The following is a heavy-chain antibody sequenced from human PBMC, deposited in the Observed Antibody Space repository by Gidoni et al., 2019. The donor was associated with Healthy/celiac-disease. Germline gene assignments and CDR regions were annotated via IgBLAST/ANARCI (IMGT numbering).Heavy chain of an antibody. CDR3: ARVGRIAALDY. D-gene: IGHD6-6*01. CDR2: ISSSISTI. Sequence: EVQLVESGGGLVQHGGSLRLSCAASGFTFSSYSMNWVRQAPGKGLEWVSYISSSISTIYYADSVKGRFTISRDNAKNSLYLQMNSLRAEDTAVYYCARVGRIAALDYWGQGTLVTVSS. J-gene: IGHJ4*02. V-gene: IGHV3-48*01. CDR1: GFTFSSYS.